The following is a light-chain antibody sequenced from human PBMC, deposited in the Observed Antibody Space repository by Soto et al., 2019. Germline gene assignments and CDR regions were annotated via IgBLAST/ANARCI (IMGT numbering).Light chain of an antibody. J-gene: IGLJ3*02. Sequence: QSALTQPASVSGSPGQSITISCTGTSSDVDGYNYVSWYQQHPAKAPKLMIYEVSNRPSGVSHRFSGSKSGNTASLTISGLQAEDAADYYCFSYTTSSTLVFGGGTKLTVL. CDR2: EVS. CDR3: FSYTTSSTLV. V-gene: IGLV2-14*01. CDR1: SSDVDGYNY.